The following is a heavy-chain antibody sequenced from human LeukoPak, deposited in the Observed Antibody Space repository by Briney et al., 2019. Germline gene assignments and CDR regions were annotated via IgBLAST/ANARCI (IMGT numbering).Heavy chain of an antibody. D-gene: IGHD3-9*01. CDR2: IYTSGST. CDR1: GGSISSYY. CDR3: ARAGVFGLRYFDWPGGVFDP. Sequence: PSETLSLTCTVSGGSISSYYWSWIRQPAGKGLEWIGRIYTSGSTNYNPSLKSRVTMSVDTSKNQFSLKLSSVTAADTAVYYCARAGVFGLRYFDWPGGVFDPWGQGTLVTVSS. V-gene: IGHV4-4*07. J-gene: IGHJ5*02.